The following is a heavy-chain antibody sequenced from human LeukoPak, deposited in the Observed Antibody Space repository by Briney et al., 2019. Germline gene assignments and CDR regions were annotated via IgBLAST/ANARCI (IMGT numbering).Heavy chain of an antibody. Sequence: PGRSLRLSCAASGFTFDDYAMHWVRQAPGKGLEWVSGISWNSGSIGYADSVKGRFTISRDNAKNSLYLQMNSLRTEDTALYYCAKDLGDYWGQGTLVTVSS. J-gene: IGHJ4*02. CDR1: GFTFDDYA. D-gene: IGHD7-27*01. V-gene: IGHV3-9*01. CDR2: ISWNSGSI. CDR3: AKDLGDY.